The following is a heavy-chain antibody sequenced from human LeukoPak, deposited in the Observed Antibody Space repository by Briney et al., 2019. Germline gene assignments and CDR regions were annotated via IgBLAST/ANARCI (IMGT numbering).Heavy chain of an antibody. CDR2: INPNSGGT. V-gene: IGHV1-2*02. CDR3: ARGAERGYSGYDLDY. D-gene: IGHD5-12*01. Sequence: ASVKVSCKASGYTFTGYYMHWVRQAPGQGLEWMGWINPNSGGTNYTQKFQGRVTMTRDTSISTAYMELSRLRSDDTAVYCCARGAERGYSGYDLDYWGQGTLVTVSS. J-gene: IGHJ4*02. CDR1: GYTFTGYY.